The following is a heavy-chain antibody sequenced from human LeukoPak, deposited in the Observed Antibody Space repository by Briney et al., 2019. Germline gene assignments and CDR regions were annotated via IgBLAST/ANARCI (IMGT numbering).Heavy chain of an antibody. Sequence: GASVKVSCKASGYTFTGYYMHWVRQAPGQGLEWMGWINPKSGGTNYAQKFPGRVTMTRDTSISTAYMELSRLRSDDTAVYYCAREEGYCSSSSCSAPFDYWGQGTLVTVSS. CDR1: GYTFTGYY. V-gene: IGHV1-2*02. D-gene: IGHD2-2*01. CDR3: AREEGYCSSSSCSAPFDY. CDR2: INPKSGGT. J-gene: IGHJ4*02.